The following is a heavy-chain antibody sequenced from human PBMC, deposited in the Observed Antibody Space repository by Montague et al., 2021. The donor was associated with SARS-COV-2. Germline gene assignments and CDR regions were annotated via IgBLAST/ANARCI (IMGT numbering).Heavy chain of an antibody. J-gene: IGHJ2*01. Sequence: SETLSLTCGVSGDSISSYYWSWIRQSDGKGLEWIGRIYTGGYVNYNPALQSRVSMSVDTSKSQVSLNVTSVTAADTAVYYCARAIWHLDAWGRGILVTVSS. CDR1: GDSISSYY. CDR3: ARAIWHLDA. V-gene: IGHV4-59*10. CDR2: IYTGGYV.